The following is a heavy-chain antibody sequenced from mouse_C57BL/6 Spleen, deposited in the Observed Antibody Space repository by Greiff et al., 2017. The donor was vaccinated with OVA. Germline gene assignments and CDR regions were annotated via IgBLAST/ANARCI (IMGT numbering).Heavy chain of an antibody. Sequence: QVHVKQSGAELVRPGASVTLSCKASGYTFTDYEMHWVKQTPVHGLEWIGAIDPETGGTAYNQKFKGKAILTADKSSSTAYMELRSLTSEDSAVYYCTTSYAYAMDYWGQGTSVTVSS. D-gene: IGHD2-12*01. CDR1: GYTFTDYE. CDR3: TTSYAYAMDY. J-gene: IGHJ4*01. CDR2: IDPETGGT. V-gene: IGHV1-15*01.